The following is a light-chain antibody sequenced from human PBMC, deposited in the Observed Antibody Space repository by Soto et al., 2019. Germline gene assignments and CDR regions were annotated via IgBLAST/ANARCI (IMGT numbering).Light chain of an antibody. CDR2: SAS. V-gene: IGKV1-12*01. CDR1: QGFSNW. J-gene: IGKJ4*01. Sequence: DIQMTQSPSSVSASVGDTVTITCRASQGFSNWLAWYQQKQGKAPKLLIYSASTLQSGVPSRFSGSGSGTDCPLPDSSLQPDDFATSSCQQAYTFPGGFGGGTKVEIK. CDR3: QQAYTFPGG.